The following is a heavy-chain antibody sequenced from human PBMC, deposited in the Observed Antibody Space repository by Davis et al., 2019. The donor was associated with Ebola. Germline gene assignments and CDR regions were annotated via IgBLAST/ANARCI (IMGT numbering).Heavy chain of an antibody. CDR3: ASGRGTMIVVVIRDYYYYGMDV. D-gene: IGHD3-22*01. CDR1: GDTFRTFG. CDR2: IIPIFGTA. Sequence: SVKVSCKTSGDTFRTFGMSWVRQAPGQGLEWMGGIIPIFGTANYAQKFQGRVTITADKSTSTAYMELSSLRSEDTAVYYCASGRGTMIVVVIRDYYYYGMDVWGQGTTVTVSS. V-gene: IGHV1-69*06. J-gene: IGHJ6*02.